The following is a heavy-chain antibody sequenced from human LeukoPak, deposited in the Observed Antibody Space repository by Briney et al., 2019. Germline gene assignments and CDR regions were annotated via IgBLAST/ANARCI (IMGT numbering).Heavy chain of an antibody. Sequence: TGGSLRLSCAASGFTFSDCGIHWVRQAPGKGLEWVALIQNDGGNKYYADSVKGRFTISRDNSKNTLYLHMNSLRPEDTAVYHCAKDEIQGVVGAGPGYWGQGTLVTVSS. D-gene: IGHD1-26*01. CDR1: GFTFSDCG. J-gene: IGHJ4*02. CDR3: AKDEIQGVVGAGPGY. CDR2: IQNDGGNK. V-gene: IGHV3-30*02.